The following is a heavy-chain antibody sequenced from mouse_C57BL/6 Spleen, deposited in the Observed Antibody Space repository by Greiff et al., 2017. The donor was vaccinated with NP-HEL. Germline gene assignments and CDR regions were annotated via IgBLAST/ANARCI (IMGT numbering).Heavy chain of an antibody. D-gene: IGHD2-3*01. CDR3: ARGYDGYPYYAMDY. CDR2: INPDSSTI. CDR1: GIDFSRYW. V-gene: IGHV4-1*01. Sequence: EVKLLESGGGLVQPGGSLKLSCAASGIDFSRYWMSWVRRAPGKGLEWIGEINPDSSTINYAPSLKDKFIISRDNAKNTLYLQMSKVRSEDTALYYCARGYDGYPYYAMDYWGQGTSVTVSS. J-gene: IGHJ4*01.